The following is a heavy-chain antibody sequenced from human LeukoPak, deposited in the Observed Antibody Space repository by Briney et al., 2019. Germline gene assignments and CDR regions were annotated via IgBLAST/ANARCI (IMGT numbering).Heavy chain of an antibody. CDR3: ARVLWFGELLSCYFDY. CDR1: GGTFSSYA. CDR2: IIPIFGTA. Sequence: ASVKVSCKASGGTFSSYAISWVRQAPGQGLEWMGGIIPIFGTANYAQKFQGRVTITADESTSTAYMELSSLRSEDTAVYYCARVLWFGELLSCYFDYWGQGTLVTVSS. D-gene: IGHD3-10*01. V-gene: IGHV1-69*13. J-gene: IGHJ4*02.